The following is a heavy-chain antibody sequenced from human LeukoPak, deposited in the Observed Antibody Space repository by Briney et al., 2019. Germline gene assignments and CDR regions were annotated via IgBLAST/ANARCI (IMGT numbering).Heavy chain of an antibody. CDR3: AMGRWSGYYTTFFDY. J-gene: IGHJ4*02. CDR2: IIPIFGTA. Sequence: GASVKVSCKASGGTFSSYAISWVRQAPGQGLEWMGGIIPIFGTANYAQKFQGRVTITTDESTSTAYMELSSLRSEDTAVYYCAMGRWSGYYTTFFDYWGQGTLVTVSS. CDR1: GGTFSSYA. V-gene: IGHV1-69*05. D-gene: IGHD3-3*01.